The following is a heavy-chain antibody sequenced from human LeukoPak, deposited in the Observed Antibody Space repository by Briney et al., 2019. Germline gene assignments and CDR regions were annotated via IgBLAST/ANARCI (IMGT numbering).Heavy chain of an antibody. CDR3: ARERAARVATYYYYGMGV. D-gene: IGHD5-12*01. V-gene: IGHV4-34*01. Sequence: SETLSLTCAVYGGSFSGYYWSWIRQPPGKGLEWIGEINHSGSTNYNPSLKSRVTISVDTSKNQFSLKLSSVTAADTAVYYCARERAARVATYYYYGMGVWGKGNTVTVSS. CDR2: INHSGST. J-gene: IGHJ6*04. CDR1: GGSFSGYY.